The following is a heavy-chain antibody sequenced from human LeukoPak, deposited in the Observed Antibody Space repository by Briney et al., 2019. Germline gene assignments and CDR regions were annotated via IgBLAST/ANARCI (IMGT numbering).Heavy chain of an antibody. CDR1: GFTFSSYG. CDR3: ARYYYDSSGYLYHAFDI. Sequence: GGSLRLSCAASGFTFSSYGMHWVRQAPGKGLEWVAFIRYDGSNKYYADSVKGRFTISRDNADNSLYLQMNSLRADDTAVYYCARYYYDSSGYLYHAFDIWGQGTMVTVSS. D-gene: IGHD3-22*01. CDR2: IRYDGSNK. V-gene: IGHV3-30*02. J-gene: IGHJ3*02.